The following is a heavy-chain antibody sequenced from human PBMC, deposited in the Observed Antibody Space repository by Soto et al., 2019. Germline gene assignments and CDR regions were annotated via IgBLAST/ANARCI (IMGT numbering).Heavy chain of an antibody. D-gene: IGHD6-19*01. CDR3: AAAVARGWFAP. J-gene: IGHJ5*02. CDR2: IHFSGSI. Sequence: SETLSLTCSVSGSSVSSGIYYWSWIRQPPGKGLEWIGYIHFSGSITYNPSLRSRVTISVDTSKNQLSLRLISVTAADTAKYFCAAAVARGWFAPWGQGTLVTVSS. V-gene: IGHV4-61*01. CDR1: GSSVSSGIYY.